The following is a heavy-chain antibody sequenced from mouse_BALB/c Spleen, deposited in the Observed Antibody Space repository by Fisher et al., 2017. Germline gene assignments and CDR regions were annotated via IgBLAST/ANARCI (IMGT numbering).Heavy chain of an antibody. D-gene: IGHD1-2*01. V-gene: IGHV1S137*01. J-gene: IGHJ4*01. Sequence: KFKGKATMTVDKSSSTAYMELARLTSEDSAIYYCASLRPPMDYWGQGTSVTVSS. CDR3: ASLRPPMDY.